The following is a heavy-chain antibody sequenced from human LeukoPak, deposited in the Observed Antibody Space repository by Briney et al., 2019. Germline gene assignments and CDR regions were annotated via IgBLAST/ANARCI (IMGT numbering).Heavy chain of an antibody. CDR1: GFTFSNYW. V-gene: IGHV3-7*01. CDR2: IDQDGSVK. CDR3: ARNPAKLFPAVY. J-gene: IGHJ4*02. Sequence: GGSLRLSCAASGFTFSNYWMSWVRQAPGKGLEWVANIDQDGSVKYYLDSVKGRFTISRDNAKNSLSLQMNNLRAEDTAVYYCARNPAKLFPAVYWGQGTLVTVSS. D-gene: IGHD2-2*01.